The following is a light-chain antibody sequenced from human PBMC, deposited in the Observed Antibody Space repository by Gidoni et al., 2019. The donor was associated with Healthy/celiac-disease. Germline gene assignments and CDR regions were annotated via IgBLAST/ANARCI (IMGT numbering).Light chain of an antibody. CDR3: QAWDSSTANVV. J-gene: IGLJ2*01. Sequence: SYELTQPPSVYVSSGQTASINCSGDKLGDKYACWYQQKQSQSPVLVIYQDSKRPAGIPERFSVSNSGNTATLTISGTQAMDEADYYCQAWDSSTANVVFGGGTKLTVL. V-gene: IGLV3-1*01. CDR2: QDS. CDR1: KLGDKY.